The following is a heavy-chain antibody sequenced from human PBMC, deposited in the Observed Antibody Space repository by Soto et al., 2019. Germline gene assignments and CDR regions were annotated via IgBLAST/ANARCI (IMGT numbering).Heavy chain of an antibody. CDR3: ATGGPFYGIDV. Sequence: SETLSLTCTVSGGSISSGDYYWSWIRQPPGKGLEWIGYIYYSGSTYYNPSLKSRVTISVDTSKNQFSLKLSSVTAADTAVYYCATGGPFYGIDVWGQGTTVNVS. CDR1: GGSISSGDYY. CDR2: IYYSGST. V-gene: IGHV4-30-4*01. J-gene: IGHJ6*02.